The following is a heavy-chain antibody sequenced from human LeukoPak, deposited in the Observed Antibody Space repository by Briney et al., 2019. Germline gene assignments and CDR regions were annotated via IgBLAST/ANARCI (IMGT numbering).Heavy chain of an antibody. CDR3: ARSRIAAVTSYVGLDY. V-gene: IGHV3-53*01. J-gene: IGHJ4*02. Sequence: GGSLRLSCTVSGFTVSSNSMSWVRQAPGKGLEWVSFIYSAGSIYYSDSVKGRFTISIDNSKNTLYLQMNSLRAEDTAVYYCARSRIAAVTSYVGLDYWGQGTLVTVSS. CDR1: GFTVSSNS. D-gene: IGHD6-13*01. CDR2: IYSAGSI.